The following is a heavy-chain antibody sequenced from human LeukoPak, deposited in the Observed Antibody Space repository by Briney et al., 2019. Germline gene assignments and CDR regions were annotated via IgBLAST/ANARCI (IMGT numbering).Heavy chain of an antibody. D-gene: IGHD2-2*01. V-gene: IGHV1-2*02. J-gene: IGHJ4*02. CDR3: ASEKRLPAAMPGY. CDR2: INPNSCGT. Sequence: GASVKVSCKASGYTFTGYYMHWVRQAPGQGLAWMGWINPNSCGTNYVQKFQGGVTKPRDTPISKPSLEVSGLRSDDTAVYQCASEKRLPAAMPGYWGQGTLVTVSS. CDR1: GYTFTGYY.